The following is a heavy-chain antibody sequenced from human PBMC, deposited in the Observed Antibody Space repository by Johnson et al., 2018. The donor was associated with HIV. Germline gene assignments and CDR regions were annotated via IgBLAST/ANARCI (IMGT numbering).Heavy chain of an antibody. CDR1: GFTFSSYD. V-gene: IGHV3-13*01. Sequence: VQLVESGGGVVQPGGSLRLSCAASGFTFSSYDMHWVRQATGKGLEWVSAIGTAGDTYYPGSVKGRFTISRENAKNSLYLQMNSLRAEDTAVYYCAKTKSGSEDAFDIWGQGTMVTVSS. D-gene: IGHD3-3*01. J-gene: IGHJ3*02. CDR2: IGTAGDT. CDR3: AKTKSGSEDAFDI.